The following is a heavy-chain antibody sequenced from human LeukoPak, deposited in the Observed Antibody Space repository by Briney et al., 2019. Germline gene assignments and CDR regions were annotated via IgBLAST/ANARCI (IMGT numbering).Heavy chain of an antibody. V-gene: IGHV1-69*01. CDR3: ARSNSMIVVVTPWDAFDI. CDR2: IIPIFGTA. D-gene: IGHD3-22*01. Sequence: PGGSLRLSCAASGFTFSSYAISWVRQAPGQGLEWMGGIIPIFGTANYAQKFQGRVTITADESTSTAYMELSSLRSEDTAVYYCARSNSMIVVVTPWDAFDIWGQGTMVTVSS. J-gene: IGHJ3*02. CDR1: GFTFSSYA.